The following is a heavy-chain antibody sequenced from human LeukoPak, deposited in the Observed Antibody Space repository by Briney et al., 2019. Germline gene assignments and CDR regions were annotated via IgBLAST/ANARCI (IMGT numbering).Heavy chain of an antibody. CDR1: GGTFSSYA. CDR3: ATRNWPEYCSGGSCYSYYYYMDV. CDR2: IIPIFGTA. V-gene: IGHV1-69*13. Sequence: SVKVSCKASGGTFSSYAVSWVRQAPGQGLEWMGGIIPIFGTANYAQKFQGRVTITADESTSTAYMELSSLRSEDTAVYYCATRNWPEYCSGGSCYSYYYYMDVWGKGTTVTVSS. J-gene: IGHJ6*03. D-gene: IGHD2-15*01.